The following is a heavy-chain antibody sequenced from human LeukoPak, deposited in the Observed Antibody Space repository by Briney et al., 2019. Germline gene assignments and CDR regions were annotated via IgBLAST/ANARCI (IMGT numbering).Heavy chain of an antibody. CDR1: GYNFTSYG. CDR3: ARLSGTRWNYYYYGMDV. V-gene: IGHV1-18*01. D-gene: IGHD1-14*01. CDR2: TIAYNGNT. J-gene: IGHJ6*02. Sequence: ASVKVSCKASGYNFTSYGITWVRQAPGQGLEWMGWTIAYNGNTNFAQKVQGRVTMTTDTSTSTAYMELRSLRSDDTAVYYCARLSGTRWNYYYYGMDVWGQGTTVTVSS.